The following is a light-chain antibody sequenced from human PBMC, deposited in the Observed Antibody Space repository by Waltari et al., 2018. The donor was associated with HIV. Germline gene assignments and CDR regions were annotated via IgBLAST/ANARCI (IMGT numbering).Light chain of an antibody. Sequence: TKSPAILSLHAGKTATLSCRASQNIGNRLGWYKFNTGQPPLLLIFDASRRANGGPDRFSGSGSGTNFTLTLSNLRPWDSAMDYCQDRGPWRSFGGGTRVEI. J-gene: IGKJ4*01. V-gene: IGKV3D-20*02. CDR1: QNIGNR. CDR3: QDRGPWRS. CDR2: DAS.